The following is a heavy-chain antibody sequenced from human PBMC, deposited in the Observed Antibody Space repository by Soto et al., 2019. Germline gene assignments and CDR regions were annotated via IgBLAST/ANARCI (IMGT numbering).Heavy chain of an antibody. CDR1: GFTFSSYS. V-gene: IGHV3-21*01. J-gene: IGHJ6*03. CDR3: ARVHNGYGNYYVSGSYYSRAAQFGGAPYYMDA. CDR2: ISSSSSYI. D-gene: IGHD3-10*01. Sequence: WGSLRLSCAASGFTFSSYSMNWVRQAPGKGLEWVSSISSSSSYIYYADSVKGRFTISRDNAKNSLYLQMNSLRAEDTVVYYGARVHNGYGNYYVSGSYYSRAAQFGGAPYYMDAWGKGTRVTVS.